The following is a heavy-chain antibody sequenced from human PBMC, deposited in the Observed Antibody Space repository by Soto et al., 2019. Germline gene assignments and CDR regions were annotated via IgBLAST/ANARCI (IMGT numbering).Heavy chain of an antibody. Sequence: QVQLVQSGAEVKKPGASVKVSCKASGYTFTSYAMHWVRQAPGQRLEWMGWINAGNGNTKYSQKFQGRVTITRDTSASTAYMELSSLRSEDTAVYYCARDSLKDSIAARPQDYWCQGTLVTVSS. CDR2: INAGNGNT. V-gene: IGHV1-3*01. CDR3: ARDSLKDSIAARPQDY. D-gene: IGHD6-6*01. CDR1: GYTFTSYA. J-gene: IGHJ4*02.